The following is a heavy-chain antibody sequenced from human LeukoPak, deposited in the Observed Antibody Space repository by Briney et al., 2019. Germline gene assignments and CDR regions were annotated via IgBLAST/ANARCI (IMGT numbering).Heavy chain of an antibody. CDR3: ARGRWLPNAFDI. CDR2: IYYSGRT. CDR1: GDSINSYY. D-gene: IGHD5-24*01. J-gene: IGHJ3*02. Sequence: SETLSLTCTVSGDSINSYYWNWVRQPPGKGLEWIGYIYYSGRTDYNPSLKSRVTISVDTSKHQFSMKLKSVTAADTAVYFCARGRWLPNAFDIWGQGTMVTVFS. V-gene: IGHV4-59*01.